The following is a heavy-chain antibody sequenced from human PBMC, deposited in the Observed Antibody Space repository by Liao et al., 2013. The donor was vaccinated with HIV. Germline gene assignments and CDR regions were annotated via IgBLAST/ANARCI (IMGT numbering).Heavy chain of an antibody. J-gene: IGHJ3*01. D-gene: IGHD3-10*01. CDR1: GGSISSGDYY. Sequence: QVQLQESGPGLVKPAQTLSLTCSVSGGSISSGDYYWSWIRQSPGKGLEWIAYIYYSGRTYYNPSLTSRVSISIDTSKNQFSLRLSSVTAADTAVYYCARKGVGIDAFDLWGQGTVVTVSS. V-gene: IGHV4-30-4*08. CDR2: IYYSGRT. CDR3: ARKGVGIDAFDL.